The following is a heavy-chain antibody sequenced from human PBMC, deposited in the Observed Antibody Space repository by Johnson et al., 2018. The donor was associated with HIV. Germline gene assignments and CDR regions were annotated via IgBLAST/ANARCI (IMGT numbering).Heavy chain of an antibody. D-gene: IGHD1-14*01. V-gene: IGHV3-66*01. CDR3: ARDDRPDGFDI. CDR2: INAGGDT. Sequence: MQLVESGGGLVKPGGSLRLSCAASGIIVTGNFMSWVRQAPGKGLEWVSVINAGGDTYYADSVKGRFTISRDRSKNTVSLQMNSLRVEDTAVYYCARDDRPDGFDIWGQGTMVTVSS. CDR1: GIIVTGNF. J-gene: IGHJ3*02.